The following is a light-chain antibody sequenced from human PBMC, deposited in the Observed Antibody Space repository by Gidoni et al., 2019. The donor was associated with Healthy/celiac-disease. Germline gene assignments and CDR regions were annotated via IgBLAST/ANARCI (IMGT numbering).Light chain of an antibody. J-gene: IGLJ2*01. Sequence: QSALTQPASVSGSPGQLITISCTGTSSDVGGYNYVSWYQLHPGKAPKLMIYEVSNRPSGVPDRFSGSKSGNTASLTISGLQAEDEADYYCSSYTSSSTPHVVFGGGTKLTVL. CDR1: SSDVGGYNY. CDR2: EVS. CDR3: SSYTSSSTPHVV. V-gene: IGLV2-14*01.